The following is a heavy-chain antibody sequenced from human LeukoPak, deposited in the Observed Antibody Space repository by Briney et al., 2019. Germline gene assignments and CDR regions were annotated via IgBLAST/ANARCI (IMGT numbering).Heavy chain of an antibody. D-gene: IGHD3-10*01. Sequence: SETLSLTCTVSGGSISSYYWSWIRQPPGKGLEWIGYIYYSGSTNYNPSLKSRVTISVDASKNQFSLKLSSVTAADTAVYYCARDLSLSGNYYNLLRPAYYYYGMDVWGQGTTVTVSS. CDR3: ARDLSLSGNYYNLLRPAYYYYGMDV. J-gene: IGHJ6*02. CDR2: IYYSGST. V-gene: IGHV4-59*01. CDR1: GGSISSYY.